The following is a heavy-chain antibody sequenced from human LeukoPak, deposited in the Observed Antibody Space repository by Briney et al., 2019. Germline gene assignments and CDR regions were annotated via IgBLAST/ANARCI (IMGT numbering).Heavy chain of an antibody. CDR2: ISVYNGNT. CDR3: ARVYSNYYYYGMDV. CDR1: GYTFSSYG. J-gene: IGHJ6*02. V-gene: IGHV1-18*01. Sequence: SVKVSCKASGYTFSSYGISWVRQAPGQGLEWMGWISVYNGNTNYVQKLQGRVTMTTDTSTSTAYMELRSLRSDDTAVYYCARVYSNYYYYGMDVWGQGTTVAVSS. D-gene: IGHD4-11*01.